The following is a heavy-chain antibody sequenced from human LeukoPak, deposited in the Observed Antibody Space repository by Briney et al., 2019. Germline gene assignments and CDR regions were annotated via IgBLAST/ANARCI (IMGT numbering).Heavy chain of an antibody. J-gene: IGHJ4*02. CDR2: IYTSGST. CDR1: GGSISSDSYY. V-gene: IGHV4-61*02. D-gene: IGHD6-19*01. Sequence: SETLSLTCTVSGGSISSDSYYWSWIRQPAGKGLEWIGRIYTSGSTNYNPSLKSRVTISVDTSKNQFSLTLSSVTAADTAVYYCARTITVAGKYYFDYWGQGTLVTVSS. CDR3: ARTITVAGKYYFDY.